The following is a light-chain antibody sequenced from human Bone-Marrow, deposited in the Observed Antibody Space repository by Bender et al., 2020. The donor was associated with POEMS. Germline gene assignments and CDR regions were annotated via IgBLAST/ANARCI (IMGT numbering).Light chain of an antibody. J-gene: IGLJ3*02. V-gene: IGLV1-44*01. Sequence: QSVLTQPPSASGTPGQRVTTSCSGGSSNIGAHASNWYQHLPGTSPKILINPSRRRPSKVPDRFSGSRSGTSASLAISGLQSKDEADYYCAVWDDSLNGWVFGGGTKLTVL. CDR3: AVWDDSLNGWV. CDR2: PSR. CDR1: SSNIGAHA.